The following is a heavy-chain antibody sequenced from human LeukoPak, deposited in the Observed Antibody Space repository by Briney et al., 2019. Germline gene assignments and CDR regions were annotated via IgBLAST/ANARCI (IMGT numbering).Heavy chain of an antibody. V-gene: IGHV1-8*03. CDR3: ARLDQVYCSSTGCYLSAFDI. Sequence: ASVKVSCKASGYTFTSYDINWVRQATGQGLERMGWMNPNSGNTGYAQKFQGRVTITRNTSISTAYMELSSLRSEDTAVYYCARLDQVYCSSTGCYLSAFDIWGQGTMVTVSS. J-gene: IGHJ3*02. CDR1: GYTFTSYD. CDR2: MNPNSGNT. D-gene: IGHD2-2*01.